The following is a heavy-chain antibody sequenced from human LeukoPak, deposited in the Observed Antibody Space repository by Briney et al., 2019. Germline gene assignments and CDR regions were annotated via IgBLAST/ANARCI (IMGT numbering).Heavy chain of an antibody. J-gene: IGHJ4*02. CDR3: ARSVTTQSNFDY. CDR1: GGSFSGYY. V-gene: IGHV4-34*01. CDR2: INHSGST. D-gene: IGHD4-17*01. Sequence: PSETLSLTCAVYGGSFSGYYWSWIRQPPGKGLEWIGEINHSGSTNYNPSLKSRVTISVDTSKNQFSLKLSSVTAADTAVYYCARSVTTQSNFDYWGQGTLVTVSS.